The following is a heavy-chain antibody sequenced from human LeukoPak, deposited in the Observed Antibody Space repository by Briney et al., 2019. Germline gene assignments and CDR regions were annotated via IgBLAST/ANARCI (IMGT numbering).Heavy chain of an antibody. Sequence: PGGSLRLSCAASGFTFSNAWMSWVRQAPGKGLEWVGRIKSKTDGGTTDCAAPVKGRFTISRDDSKNTLYLQMNSLKTEDTAVYYCTTELGGGGWYDPDGPSLFDYWGQGTLVTVSS. CDR2: IKSKTDGGTT. J-gene: IGHJ4*02. CDR1: GFTFSNAW. D-gene: IGHD6-19*01. V-gene: IGHV3-15*01. CDR3: TTELGGGGWYDPDGPSLFDY.